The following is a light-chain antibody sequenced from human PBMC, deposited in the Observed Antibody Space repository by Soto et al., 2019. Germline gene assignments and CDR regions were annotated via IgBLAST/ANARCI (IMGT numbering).Light chain of an antibody. V-gene: IGKV1-5*01. Sequence: DIQMTQSPSSLSASVGDRVTITCRASQSSSNYLNWYQQKPGKAPKLLIYDASSLESGVPSRFSGSGSGTEFTLTISSLQPDDFATYYCQQYNSYSQTFGQGTKVDIK. CDR1: QSSSNY. CDR3: QQYNSYSQT. J-gene: IGKJ1*01. CDR2: DAS.